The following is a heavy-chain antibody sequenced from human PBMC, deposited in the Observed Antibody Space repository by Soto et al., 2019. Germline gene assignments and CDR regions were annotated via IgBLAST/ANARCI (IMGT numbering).Heavy chain of an antibody. V-gene: IGHV3-30*18. CDR2: ISYDGSSK. Sequence: GGSLRLSCAVAGFTFSSYGMHWVRQAPGKGLEWVAVISYDGSSKYNGDSVKGRFTISRDNSKNTLYLQMTSLRVEDTAVYYCAKLHLSVYWGREALVTVSS. J-gene: IGHJ4*02. CDR1: GFTFSSYG. CDR3: AKLHLSVY.